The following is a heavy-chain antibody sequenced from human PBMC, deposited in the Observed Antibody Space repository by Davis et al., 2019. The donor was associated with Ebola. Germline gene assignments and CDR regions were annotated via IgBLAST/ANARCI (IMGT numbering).Heavy chain of an antibody. CDR3: ARSTVWYYFDY. Sequence: GESLKISCAASGFTFSSYAMSWFRQAPGKGLEWVSAISGSGGSTYYADSVKGRFTISRDNSKNTLYLQMNSLRAEDTAVYYCARSTVWYYFDYWGQGTLVTVSS. D-gene: IGHD1-14*01. J-gene: IGHJ4*02. V-gene: IGHV3-23*01. CDR1: GFTFSSYA. CDR2: ISGSGGST.